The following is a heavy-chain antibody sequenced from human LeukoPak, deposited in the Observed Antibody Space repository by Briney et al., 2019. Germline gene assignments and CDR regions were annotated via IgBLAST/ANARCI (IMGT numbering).Heavy chain of an antibody. V-gene: IGHV4-34*01. CDR2: INHSGST. Sequence: PSETLSLTCAVYGGSFSGYYWSWIRQPPGKGLEWIGEINHSGSTNYNPSLKSRVTISVDTSKNQFSLKLSSVTAADTAVYYCARGGRVGPSSSRHWGQGTLVTVSS. CDR1: GGSFSGYY. CDR3: ARGGRVGPSSSRH. D-gene: IGHD6-13*01. J-gene: IGHJ4*02.